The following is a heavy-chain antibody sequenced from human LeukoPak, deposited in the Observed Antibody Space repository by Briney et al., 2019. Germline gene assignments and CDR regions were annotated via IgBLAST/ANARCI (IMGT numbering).Heavy chain of an antibody. J-gene: IGHJ4*02. CDR3: AREYSGSYERFDY. Sequence: KPSETLSLTCTVSGGSISIYYWSWIRQPAGRGLEGTGRIYTSGSTNYNPSLKSRVTMSVDTSKNQFSLKLSSVTAADTAVYYCAREYSGSYERFDYWGQGTLVTVSS. CDR2: IYTSGST. D-gene: IGHD1-26*01. V-gene: IGHV4-4*07. CDR1: GGSISIYY.